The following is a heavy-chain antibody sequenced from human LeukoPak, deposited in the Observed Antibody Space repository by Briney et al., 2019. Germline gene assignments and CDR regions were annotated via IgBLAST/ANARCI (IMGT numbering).Heavy chain of an antibody. CDR2: ISPGDSDT. CDR3: ARRSSIAVRLFDY. D-gene: IGHD6-6*01. CDR1: GYSFTSYW. V-gene: IGHV5-51*01. J-gene: IGHJ4*02. Sequence: GESLKISCKVSGYSFTSYWLAWVRQMPGKGLEWMGIISPGDSDTRYRPSFQGQVTLSADKSISTAYLQWGSLKASDTAIFYCARRSSIAVRLFDYWGRGTLVTVS.